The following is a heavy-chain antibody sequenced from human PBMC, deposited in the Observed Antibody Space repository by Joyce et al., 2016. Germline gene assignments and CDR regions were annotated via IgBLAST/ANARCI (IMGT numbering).Heavy chain of an antibody. CDR1: GASISSAGLH. CDR2: VYYTGST. J-gene: IGHJ1*01. V-gene: IGHV4-31*02. D-gene: IGHD3-22*01. Sequence: QVQLQESGPGLVKPSHTLSLTCSVSGASISSAGLHWTWVRQHPGKGLEWIGYVYYTGSTDYNPSLRSRLNMSLDTSKNQFSLKLSSVTAADTTVYFCARDSRSGYFLGSWGRGILVTVSS. CDR3: ARDSRSGYFLGS.